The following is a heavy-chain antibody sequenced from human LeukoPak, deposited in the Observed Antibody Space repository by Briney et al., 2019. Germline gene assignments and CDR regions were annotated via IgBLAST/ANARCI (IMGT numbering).Heavy chain of an antibody. D-gene: IGHD3-10*01. CDR1: GGSMSDYY. CDR2: IYYSGST. V-gene: IGHV4-59*08. Sequence: SETLFLTCSVSGGSMSDYYWSWIRQPPGKGLEWIGYIYYSGSTNYNPSLKSRLTISVDTSKNQFSLKLSSVTAADTAVYYCARLLPSGSHDSWGQGTLVTVSS. J-gene: IGHJ5*01. CDR3: ARLLPSGSHDS.